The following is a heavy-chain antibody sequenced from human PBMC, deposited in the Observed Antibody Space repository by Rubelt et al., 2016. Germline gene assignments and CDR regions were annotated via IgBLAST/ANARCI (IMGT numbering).Heavy chain of an antibody. D-gene: IGHD6-13*01. J-gene: IGHJ4*02. CDR3: ARLGSSWASDFDY. CDR2: T. V-gene: IGHV4-34*13. Sequence: TNYNPSLKSRVTISVDTSKNQFSLKLSSVTAADTAVYYCARLGSSWASDFDYWGQGTLVTVSS.